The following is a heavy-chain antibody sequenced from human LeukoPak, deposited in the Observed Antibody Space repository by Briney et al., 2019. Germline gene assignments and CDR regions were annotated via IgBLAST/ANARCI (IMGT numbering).Heavy chain of an antibody. CDR1: GVSISSSNSY. Sequence: PSETLSLTCTVSGVSISSSNSYWGWIRQSPGKGPEWIGNIHYSGSTYYNPSLKSRVTISVDTSKNQFFLKLSSVTASDTAIYYCASDAPGLLGYWGQGTLVTVSS. J-gene: IGHJ4*02. CDR3: ASDAPGLLGY. V-gene: IGHV4-39*07. D-gene: IGHD2-15*01. CDR2: IHYSGST.